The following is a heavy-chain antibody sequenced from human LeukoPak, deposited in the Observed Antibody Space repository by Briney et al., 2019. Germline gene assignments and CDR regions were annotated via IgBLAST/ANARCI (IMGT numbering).Heavy chain of an antibody. D-gene: IGHD3-22*01. J-gene: IGHJ4*02. CDR2: ISSNGDTT. V-gene: IGHV3-64D*09. CDR1: GFTFSYYF. CDR3: VKDDSYYYDTSGPR. Sequence: PGGSLRLSCSASGFTFSYYFMHWVRQAPGKGLEYVSAISSNGDTTYYADSVKGRFTISRDNSKNTLFLQMSSLRAEDTAVYYCVKDDSYYYDTSGPRWGQGTLVTVSS.